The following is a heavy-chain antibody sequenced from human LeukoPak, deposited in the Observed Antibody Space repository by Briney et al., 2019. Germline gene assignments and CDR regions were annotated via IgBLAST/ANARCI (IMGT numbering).Heavy chain of an antibody. V-gene: IGHV4-59*08. D-gene: IGHD3-22*01. Sequence: SETLSLTCTVSGGSISSYYWSWIRQPPGKGLEWIGYIYYSGSTNYNPSLKSRVTISVDTSKNQFSLKLSSVTAADTAVYYCATSPTYYYDSSGLEYFQHWGQGTLVTVSS. CDR2: IYYSGST. CDR1: GGSISSYY. CDR3: ATSPTYYYDSSGLEYFQH. J-gene: IGHJ1*01.